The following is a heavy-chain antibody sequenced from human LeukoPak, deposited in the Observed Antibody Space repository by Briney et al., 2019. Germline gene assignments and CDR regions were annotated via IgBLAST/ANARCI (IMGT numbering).Heavy chain of an antibody. V-gene: IGHV1-69*04. Sequence: EASVKVSCKASGGTFSSYAISWVRQAPGQGLEWMGRIIPILGIPSYAQKFQGRVTITADKSTSTAYMELSSLRSEDTAVYYCARDYYYYGMDVWGQGTTVTVSS. CDR1: GGTFSSYA. J-gene: IGHJ6*02. CDR3: ARDYYYYGMDV. CDR2: IIPILGIP.